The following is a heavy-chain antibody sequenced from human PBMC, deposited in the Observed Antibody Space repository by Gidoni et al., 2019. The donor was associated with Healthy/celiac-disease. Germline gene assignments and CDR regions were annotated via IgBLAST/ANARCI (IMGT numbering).Heavy chain of an antibody. Sequence: EVQLLESGGGLVQPGGSLRLSCAASGFTFSSYAMSWVRQAPGKGLECVSAISGSGGSTYYADSVKGRFTISRDNSKNTLYLQMNSLRAEDTAVYYCAKGYYYDSSGYYYGGDYFDYWGQGTLVTVSS. CDR2: ISGSGGST. V-gene: IGHV3-23*01. CDR3: AKGYYYDSSGYYYGGDYFDY. J-gene: IGHJ4*02. D-gene: IGHD3-22*01. CDR1: GFTFSSYA.